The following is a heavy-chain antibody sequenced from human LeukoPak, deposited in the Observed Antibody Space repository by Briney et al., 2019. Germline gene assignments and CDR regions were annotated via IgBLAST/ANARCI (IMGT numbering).Heavy chain of an antibody. CDR1: GFSFTNAW. V-gene: IGHV3-7*01. J-gene: IGHJ4*02. D-gene: IGHD3-10*01. CDR2: IKQDGSEK. CDR3: ARVDGSGSYYNDY. Sequence: GGSLRLSCAASGFSFTNAWMSWVRQAPGKGLEWVANIKQDGSEKYYVDSVKGRFTISRDNAKNSLYLQMNSLRAEDTAVYYCARVDGSGSYYNDYWGQGTLVTVSS.